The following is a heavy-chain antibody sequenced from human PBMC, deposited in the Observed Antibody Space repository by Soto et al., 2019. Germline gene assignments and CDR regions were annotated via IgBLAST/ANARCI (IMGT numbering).Heavy chain of an antibody. CDR2: IIPIFGTA. Sequence: QVQLVQSGAEVKKPGSSVKVSCKASGGTFSSYAISWVRQAPGQGLEWMGGIIPIFGTANYAQKFQGRVTITADKSTSTAYMELSSLRSADTAVYYCARESYYYGSGSYSPFDYWGQGTLVTVSS. J-gene: IGHJ4*02. D-gene: IGHD3-10*01. CDR3: ARESYYYGSGSYSPFDY. V-gene: IGHV1-69*06. CDR1: GGTFSSYA.